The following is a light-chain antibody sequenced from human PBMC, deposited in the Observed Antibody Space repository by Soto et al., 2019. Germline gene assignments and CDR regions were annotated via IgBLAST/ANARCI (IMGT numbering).Light chain of an antibody. CDR1: SSNIGAGYD. V-gene: IGLV1-40*01. CDR3: QSYGSSPSENFV. Sequence: QSVMTHPPSVSWAPGHRVTISCTGSSSNIGAGYDVHWYQQLPGKAPKLLIYGNDNRPSGVPERFSGSKSGTSASLAITGLRADDEADYYCQSYGSSPSENFVFGTGTKVTVL. CDR2: GND. J-gene: IGLJ1*01.